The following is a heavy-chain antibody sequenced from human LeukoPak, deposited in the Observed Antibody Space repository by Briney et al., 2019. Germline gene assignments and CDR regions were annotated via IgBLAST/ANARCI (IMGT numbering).Heavy chain of an antibody. CDR1: GDSISSGDYY. J-gene: IGHJ6*03. Sequence: SETLSLTCTVSGDSISSGDYYWRWIRQPAGKGLGWIGRISSSGSTNYNPSLKSRVTITVDTSKNQFSLKLSSVTAADTAVYYCARARSYGSGSSYYMDVWGKGTTVTISS. V-gene: IGHV4-61*02. CDR2: ISSSGST. CDR3: ARARSYGSGSSYYMDV. D-gene: IGHD3-10*01.